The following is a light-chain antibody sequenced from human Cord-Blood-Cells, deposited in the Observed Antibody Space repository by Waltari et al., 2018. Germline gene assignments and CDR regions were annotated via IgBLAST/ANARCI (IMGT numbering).Light chain of an antibody. Sequence: QSVLTQPPSASGTPGQRVTISCSGSSSNIGSNYVYWYQQLPGTAPKLLIYRNKQRPSGVPERFSGSKSGTSAALAISGLRSEDEADYYCAAWDDSLSGVVFGGGTKLTVL. CDR2: RNK. V-gene: IGLV1-47*01. CDR3: AAWDDSLSGVV. J-gene: IGLJ2*01. CDR1: SSNIGSNY.